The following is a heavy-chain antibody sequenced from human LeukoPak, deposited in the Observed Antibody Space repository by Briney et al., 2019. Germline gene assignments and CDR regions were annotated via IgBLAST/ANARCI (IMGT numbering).Heavy chain of an antibody. D-gene: IGHD6-19*01. J-gene: IGHJ2*01. V-gene: IGHV4-39*01. Sequence: SETLSLTCTVSGDSISSSSYWGWIRQPPGKGLEWIGSIFYSGITHYNPSLKSRVTISVDTSKNQFSLKLSSVTAADTAVYYCARGGQQWLVPDWYFDLWGRGTLVTVSS. CDR3: ARGGQQWLVPDWYFDL. CDR1: GDSISSSSY. CDR2: IFYSGIT.